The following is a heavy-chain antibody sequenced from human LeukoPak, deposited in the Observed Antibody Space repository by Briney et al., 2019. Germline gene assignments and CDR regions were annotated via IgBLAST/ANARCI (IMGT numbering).Heavy chain of an antibody. CDR3: ASTYYDSSGSPFDY. Sequence: GGSLRLSCAASGFTFSSYAMHWVRQAPGKGLEWVAVISYDGSNKYYADSVKGRFTISRDNSKNTLYLQMNSLRAEDTAVYYCASTYYDSSGSPFDYWGQGTLVTVSS. D-gene: IGHD3-22*01. CDR2: ISYDGSNK. J-gene: IGHJ4*02. CDR1: GFTFSSYA. V-gene: IGHV3-30*14.